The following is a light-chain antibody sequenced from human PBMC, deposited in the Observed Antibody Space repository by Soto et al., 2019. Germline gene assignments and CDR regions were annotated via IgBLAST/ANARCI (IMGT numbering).Light chain of an antibody. V-gene: IGKV1-33*01. CDR2: DAS. CDR3: QQYDNLPST. CDR1: QDISNY. J-gene: IGKJ5*01. Sequence: DIQMTQSPSSLSASVGDRVTITCQASQDISNYLNWYQQKQGKAPKLLIYDASTLETGVPSRFSGSGSGTDFTFTISSLQPEDIATYYCQQYDNLPSTFGQGTRLEIK.